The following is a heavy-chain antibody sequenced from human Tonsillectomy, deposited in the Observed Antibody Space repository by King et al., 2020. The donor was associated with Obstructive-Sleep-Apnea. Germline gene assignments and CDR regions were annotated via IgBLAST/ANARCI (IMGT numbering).Heavy chain of an antibody. J-gene: IGHJ4*02. CDR3: ARVILEPGEAYFDF. V-gene: IGHV4-4*02. CDR2: IFHSGST. CDR1: GGSISSTNW. Sequence: QLQESGPGLVKPSGTLSLTCAVSGGSISSTNWWSWVRQSPGKGLEWIGEIFHSGSTKYNPSLRSRVTISVDKSKDQFSLKLTSVTAADTAMYYCARVILEPGEAYFDFCGQGTLVTVSS. D-gene: IGHD3-10*01.